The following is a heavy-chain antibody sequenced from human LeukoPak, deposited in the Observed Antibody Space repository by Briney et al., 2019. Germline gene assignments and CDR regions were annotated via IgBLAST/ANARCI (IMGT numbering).Heavy chain of an antibody. V-gene: IGHV1-18*01. CDR3: ARDPSNTSGWKTWFDT. J-gene: IGHJ5*02. CDR2: ISAYNGNT. D-gene: IGHD6-19*01. Sequence: GASVKVSCKASGYTFTSYGISWVRQAPGQGLEWMGWISAYNGNTNYAQKLQGRVTMTTDTSTSTAYMELRSLRSDDTGFYYCARDPSNTSGWKTWFDTWGQGTLVTVSS. CDR1: GYTFTSYG.